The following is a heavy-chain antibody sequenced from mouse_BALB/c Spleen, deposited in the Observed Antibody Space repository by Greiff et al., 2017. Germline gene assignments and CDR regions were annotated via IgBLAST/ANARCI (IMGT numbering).Heavy chain of an antibody. J-gene: IGHJ1*01. D-gene: IGHD1-1*02. CDR3: AEGCDGGSGYFDV. CDR1: GYTFTEYS. Sequence: EVQLQQSGPELVKPGASVKISCKTSGYTFTEYSMHWVKQSHGKSLEWIGGINPNNGGTSYNPKFKGKATLTVDKSSSTAYMELRSLTSEDSAVDYCAEGCDGGSGYFDVWGAGTTVTVSS. CDR2: INPNNGGT. V-gene: IGHV1-26*01.